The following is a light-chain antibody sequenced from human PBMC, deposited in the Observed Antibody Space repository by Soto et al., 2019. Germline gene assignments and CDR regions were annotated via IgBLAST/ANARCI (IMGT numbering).Light chain of an antibody. CDR1: QSFLYSSNNKNY. J-gene: IGKJ1*01. CDR3: QQYYSTPWT. V-gene: IGKV4-1*01. Sequence: DIVMTQSPGSLAVSLGERATINCKSSQSFLYSSNNKNYLAWYQQKPGQPPKLLIYWASTRESGVPDRFSGSGSGTDFTLTISSLQAEDVAVYYCQQYYSTPWTFGQGTKVDIK. CDR2: WAS.